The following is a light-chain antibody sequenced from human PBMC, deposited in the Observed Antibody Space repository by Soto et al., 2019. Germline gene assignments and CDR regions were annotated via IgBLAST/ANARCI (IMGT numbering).Light chain of an antibody. J-gene: IGKJ2*01. CDR3: QQYFRYPYT. CDR2: GAS. V-gene: IGKV1-8*01. Sequence: IRMTQSPSSLSASIGDRVTFTCRASHRLNTYLAWYQQKPGKAPKLLIYGASTLQSGVTSRFSGSGSGTDFTLLISSLQSEDFATYYCQQYFRYPYTFGQGTKLEIK. CDR1: HRLNTY.